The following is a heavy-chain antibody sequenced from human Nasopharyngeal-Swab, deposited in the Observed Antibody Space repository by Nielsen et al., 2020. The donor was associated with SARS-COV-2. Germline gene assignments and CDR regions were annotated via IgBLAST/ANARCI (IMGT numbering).Heavy chain of an antibody. V-gene: IGHV3-21*01. CDR3: ARDGLDYDFWSAYFMDV. CDR1: GFPSTNYN. Sequence: GGSLRLSCAPSGFPSTNYNFNWVRQAPGKGLEWVSSISSSSSSLYYADSVTGRFTIPRANAKNSLYLQMNSLRAEDTAVYYCARDGLDYDFWSAYFMDVWGQGTTVTVSS. D-gene: IGHD3-3*01. J-gene: IGHJ6*02. CDR2: ISSSSSSL.